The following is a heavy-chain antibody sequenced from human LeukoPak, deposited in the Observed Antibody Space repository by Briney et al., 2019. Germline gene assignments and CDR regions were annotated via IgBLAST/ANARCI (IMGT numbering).Heavy chain of an antibody. D-gene: IGHD3-3*01. J-gene: IGHJ4*02. CDR3: AREVELRFDY. V-gene: IGHV6-1*01. Sequence: SQTLSLTCAISGDSVSSNNAAWGWIRQPPSRDLEWLGSTYYRSKWYYDDAVSVKSRITIKPDTSKNQFSLQLNSVTPEDTAVYYCAREVELRFDYWGQGTLVTVSS. CDR2: TYYRSKWYY. CDR1: GDSVSSNNAA.